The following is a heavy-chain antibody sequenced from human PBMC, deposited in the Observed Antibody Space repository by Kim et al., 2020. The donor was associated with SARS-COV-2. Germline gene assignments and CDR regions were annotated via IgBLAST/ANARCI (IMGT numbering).Heavy chain of an antibody. CDR2: IIPIFGTA. J-gene: IGHJ4*02. D-gene: IGHD3-16*02. CDR1: GGTFSSYA. Sequence: SVKVSCKASGGTFSSYAISWVRQAPGQGLEWMGGIIPIFGTANYAQKFQGRVTITADESTSTAYMELSSLRSEDTAVYYCARDTGYDYVWGSYRPHYFDYWGQGTLVTVSS. V-gene: IGHV1-69*13. CDR3: ARDTGYDYVWGSYRPHYFDY.